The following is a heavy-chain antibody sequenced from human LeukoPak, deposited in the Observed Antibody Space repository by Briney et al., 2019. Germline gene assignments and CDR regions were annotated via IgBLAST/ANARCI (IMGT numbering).Heavy chain of an antibody. CDR3: VKGLKWELPLHI. Sequence: GGSLRLSCGASGFTFSSYAMSWVRQAPVKGLEWVSAISISEGKTYYAGSVKGRFTISRDNPKNTLYLQMNSLRAEDTAVYYCVKGLKWELPLHIWGRGTMVTVSS. CDR1: GFTFSSYA. D-gene: IGHD1-26*01. J-gene: IGHJ3*02. V-gene: IGHV3-23*01. CDR2: ISISEGKT.